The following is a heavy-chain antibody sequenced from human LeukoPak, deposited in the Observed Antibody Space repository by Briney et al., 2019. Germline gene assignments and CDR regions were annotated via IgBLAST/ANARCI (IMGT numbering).Heavy chain of an antibody. CDR3: AKRGYDSSGYYYFDY. D-gene: IGHD3-22*01. CDR1: GFTFSSYG. V-gene: IGHV3-30*18. Sequence: GGSLRLSCAASGFTFSSYGMHWVRQAPGKGLEWVAVISYDGSNKYYAESVKGRFTISRDNSKNTLYLQMNSLRAEDPAVYYCAKRGYDSSGYYYFDYWGQGTLVTVSS. J-gene: IGHJ4*02. CDR2: ISYDGSNK.